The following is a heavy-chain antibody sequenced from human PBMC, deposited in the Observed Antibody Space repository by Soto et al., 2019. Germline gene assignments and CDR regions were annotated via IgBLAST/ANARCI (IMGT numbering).Heavy chain of an antibody. D-gene: IGHD3-10*01. CDR2: IIPIFGTA. CDR1: GGTFSSYA. V-gene: IGHV1-69*06. CDR3: AAYYYGSGSYYQFDY. J-gene: IGHJ4*02. Sequence: SVKVSCKASGGTFSSYAISWVRQAPGQGLEWMGGIIPIFGTANYAQKFQGRVTITADKSTSTAYMELSSLRSEDTAVYYCAAYYYGSGSYYQFDYWGQGTLVTASS.